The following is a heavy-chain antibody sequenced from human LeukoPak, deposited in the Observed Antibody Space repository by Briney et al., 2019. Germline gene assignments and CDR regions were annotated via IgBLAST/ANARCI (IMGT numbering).Heavy chain of an antibody. CDR2: IYHSGST. CDR1: GGSISSGGYS. J-gene: IGHJ4*02. Sequence: SETLSLTCAVSGGSISSGGYSWSWIRQPPGRGLEWIGYIYHSGSTYYNPSLKSRVTISVDRSKNQFSLKLSSVTAADTAVYYCARGEVHLGFDYWGQGTLVTVSS. D-gene: IGHD1-26*01. V-gene: IGHV4-30-2*01. CDR3: ARGEVHLGFDY.